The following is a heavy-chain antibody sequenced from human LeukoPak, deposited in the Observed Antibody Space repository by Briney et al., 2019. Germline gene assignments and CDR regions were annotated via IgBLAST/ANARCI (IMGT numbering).Heavy chain of an antibody. CDR3: ARRLPDSIAVAGTYYYYYYMDV. J-gene: IGHJ6*03. V-gene: IGHV1-18*01. D-gene: IGHD6-19*01. CDR2: ISAYNGNT. Sequence: GASVKVSCKASDYTFTSYGISWVRQAPGQGLEWMGWISAYNGNTNYAQKLQGRVTMTTDTSTSTAYMELRSLRSDDTAVYYCARRLPDSIAVAGTYYYYYYMDVWGKGTTVTISS. CDR1: DYTFTSYG.